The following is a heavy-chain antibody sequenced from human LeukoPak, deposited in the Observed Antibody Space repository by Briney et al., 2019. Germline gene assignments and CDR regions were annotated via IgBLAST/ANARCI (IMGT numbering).Heavy chain of an antibody. Sequence: PGGSLRLSCTASGLTFSEYYMSWIRQAPGKGLEWISYISTTGGTIYYADSVKGRFTISRDNAKNSLYLQMNSLTAEDTAVYYAGAFRYCSVSSSSCYGRPLHGMDMWGPGTTVTVSS. J-gene: IGHJ6*02. V-gene: IGHV3-11*01. CDR3: GAFRYCSVSSSSCYGRPLHGMDM. D-gene: IGHD2-2*01. CDR1: GLTFSEYY. CDR2: ISTTGGTI.